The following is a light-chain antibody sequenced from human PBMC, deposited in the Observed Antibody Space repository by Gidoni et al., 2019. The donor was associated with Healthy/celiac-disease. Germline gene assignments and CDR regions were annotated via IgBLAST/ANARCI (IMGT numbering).Light chain of an antibody. CDR3: QQYNSYSYT. CDR2: KAS. V-gene: IGKV1-5*03. CDR1: QSISSW. Sequence: DIQMTQSPSTLSASVGDRVTITCRASQSISSWLAWYQQKPGNPPKLLIYKASSLESGVPSRFSGSGSGTVFTLTISSLQPDDFATYYCQQYNSYSYTFGQGTKLEIK. J-gene: IGKJ2*01.